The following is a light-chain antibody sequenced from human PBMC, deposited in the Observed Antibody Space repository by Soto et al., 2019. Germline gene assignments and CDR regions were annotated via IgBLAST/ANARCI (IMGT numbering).Light chain of an antibody. CDR2: AAS. J-gene: IGKJ3*01. V-gene: IGKV1-12*01. CDR3: QQANTFSVT. CDR1: QGISSW. Sequence: DIQMTQSPSSVSASVGDRVTITCRARQGISSWLAWYQQKPGKAPKLLIYAASRLQSGVPSRFIGSGSGTEFTLTISSMQPEDFAAYYSQQANTFSVTFGPGTKVDIK.